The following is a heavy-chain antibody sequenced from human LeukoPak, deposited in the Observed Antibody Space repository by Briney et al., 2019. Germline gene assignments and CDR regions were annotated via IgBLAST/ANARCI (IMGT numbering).Heavy chain of an antibody. D-gene: IGHD2-2*01. CDR2: VSSNEGT. J-gene: IGHJ5*02. V-gene: IGHV4-59*01. Sequence: SETLSLTCTVSGDSISSYYWGWIRQPPGKGLEWIGYVSSNEGTNYNPSLKSRVAILVDTSKNQFSLKLRSVTAADTAVYYCARGDVVVPDTRFDPWGQGTLVTVSS. CDR1: GDSISSYY. CDR3: ARGDVVVPDTRFDP.